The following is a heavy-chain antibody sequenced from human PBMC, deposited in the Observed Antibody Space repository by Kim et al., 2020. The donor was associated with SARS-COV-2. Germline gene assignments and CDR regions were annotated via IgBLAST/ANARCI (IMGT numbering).Heavy chain of an antibody. V-gene: IGHV1-24*01. D-gene: IGHD4-4*01. CDR3: ATTPTVTTFYFDY. J-gene: IGHJ4*02. Sequence: YAQKCQGRVTMTEDTSTDTADMELSSLRSEDTAVYYCATTPTVTTFYFDYWGQGTLVTVSS.